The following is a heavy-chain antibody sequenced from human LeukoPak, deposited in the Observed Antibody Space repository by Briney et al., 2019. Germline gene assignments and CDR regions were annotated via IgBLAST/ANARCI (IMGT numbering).Heavy chain of an antibody. V-gene: IGHV4-59*01. CDR3: ARDCYGMATMFDY. CDR2: IYYSGST. D-gene: IGHD5-24*01. CDR1: GGSISSYY. Sequence: PSETLSLTCTVSGGSISSYYWSWIRQPPGKGLEWIGYIYYSGSTNYNPSLKSRVTISVDTSKNQFSLKLSSVTAADTAVYYCARDCYGMATMFDYWGQGTPVTVSS. J-gene: IGHJ4*02.